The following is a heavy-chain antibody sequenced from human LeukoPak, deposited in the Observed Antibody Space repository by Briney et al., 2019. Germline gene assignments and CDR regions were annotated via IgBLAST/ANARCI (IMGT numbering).Heavy chain of an antibody. J-gene: IGHJ3*02. Sequence: SETLSLTCAVYGGSFSGYYWSWIRQPPGKGLEWIGEINHSGSTNYNPSLKSRVTISVDTSKNQFSLKLSSVTAADTAVYYCARRRGYSYGGTKGSFDIWGQGTMVTVSS. CDR3: ARRRGYSYGGTKGSFDI. CDR2: INHSGST. V-gene: IGHV4-34*01. D-gene: IGHD5-18*01. CDR1: GGSFSGYY.